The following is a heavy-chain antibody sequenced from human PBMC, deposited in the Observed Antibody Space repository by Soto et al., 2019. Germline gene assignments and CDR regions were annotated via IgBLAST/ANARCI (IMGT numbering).Heavy chain of an antibody. CDR1: GYTFTTYG. J-gene: IGHJ4*02. Sequence: QVQLVQSGAEVKKPGASVKVSCKTSGYTFTTYGISWVRQAPGQGLEWMGWISTDIGNTNYAQKVQDRVTMTTDTSTSTAYMELRSLRSDDTAVYYCARFNCISSSCYEGYVDYWGQGTLVTVSS. CDR2: ISTDIGNT. CDR3: ARFNCISSSCYEGYVDY. V-gene: IGHV1-18*01. D-gene: IGHD2-2*01.